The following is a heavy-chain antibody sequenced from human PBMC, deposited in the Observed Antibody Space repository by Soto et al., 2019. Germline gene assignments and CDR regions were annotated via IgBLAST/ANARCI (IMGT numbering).Heavy chain of an antibody. CDR2: ISGSGGGT. CDR3: AKDAGYSSSWYVY. D-gene: IGHD6-13*01. J-gene: IGHJ4*02. Sequence: GGSLRLSCAASGFTFSAYAIMWVRQAPGQGLEWVSTISGSGGGTFYSDSVKGRFTISRDNSKNTLYLQMNSLRAEDTAVYYCAKDAGYSSSWYVYWGQGTLVTVSS. CDR1: GFTFSAYA. V-gene: IGHV3-23*01.